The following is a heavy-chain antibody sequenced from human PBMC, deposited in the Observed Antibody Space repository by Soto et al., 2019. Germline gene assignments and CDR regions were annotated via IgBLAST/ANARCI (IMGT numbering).Heavy chain of an antibody. Sequence: SQTLSLTCVISGDSVSSNSAAWNWIRQSPSRGLEWLGRTYYKSKWYTDYAVSVKSRITINPDTSKNQFSLHLNSVTPEDTAVYYCARDRWGRDWRGPDSFDVWGQGTMVTGSS. CDR1: GDSVSSNSAA. D-gene: IGHD2-21*02. J-gene: IGHJ3*01. V-gene: IGHV6-1*01. CDR3: ARDRWGRDWRGPDSFDV. CDR2: TYYKSKWYT.